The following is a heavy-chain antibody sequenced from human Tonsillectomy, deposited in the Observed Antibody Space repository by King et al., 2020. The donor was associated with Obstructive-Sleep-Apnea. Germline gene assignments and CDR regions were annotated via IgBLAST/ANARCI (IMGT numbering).Heavy chain of an antibody. CDR3: TTDSRGYYYCSGSYYAPWVPQSGQQYYYYGMDV. CDR1: GFTFSNAW. Sequence: VQLVESGGGLVKPGGSLRLSCAASGFTFSNAWMSWVRQAPGKGLEWVGRIKSKTDGGTTDYAAPVKGRFTISRDDSKNTLYLQMNSLKTDATAVYYCTTDSRGYYYCSGSYYAPWVPQSGQQYYYYGMDVWGQGTTVTVSS. D-gene: IGHD3-10*01. CDR2: IKSKTDGGTT. V-gene: IGHV3-15*01. J-gene: IGHJ6*02.